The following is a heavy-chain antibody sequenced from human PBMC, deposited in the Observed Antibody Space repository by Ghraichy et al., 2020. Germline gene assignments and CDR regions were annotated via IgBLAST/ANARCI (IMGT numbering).Heavy chain of an antibody. CDR2: IFYTGST. V-gene: IGHV4-59*01. Sequence: ETLSLTCTVSGGSISSYYWSWIRQPPGKGLEWIGYIFYTGSTNYNPSLESRVTISVDTSKNQFSLNLSSVTAADTAVYYCARVRCTSTGCYTRFTFDYWGQGTLVTVSS. CDR1: GGSISSYY. D-gene: IGHD2-2*02. CDR3: ARVRCTSTGCYTRFTFDY. J-gene: IGHJ4*02.